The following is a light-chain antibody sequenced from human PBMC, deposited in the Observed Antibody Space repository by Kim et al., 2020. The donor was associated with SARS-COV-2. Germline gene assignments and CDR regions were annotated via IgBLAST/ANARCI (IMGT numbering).Light chain of an antibody. V-gene: IGKV4-1*01. CDR1: QTLIYTSNNKHH. Sequence: DIVMTQSPDSLAVSLGERATINCRSSQTLIYTSNNKHHLAWYQQKPGQPPRLIIYWASTRDSGVPDRFSGSGSGTDFTLTISSLQAEDVAVYYCQQYYGTPFTFGQGTKLEI. J-gene: IGKJ2*01. CDR3: QQYYGTPFT. CDR2: WAS.